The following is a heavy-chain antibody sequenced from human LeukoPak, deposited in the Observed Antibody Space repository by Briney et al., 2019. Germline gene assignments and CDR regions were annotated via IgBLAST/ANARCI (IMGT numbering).Heavy chain of an antibody. J-gene: IGHJ5*02. V-gene: IGHV4-30-2*01. Sequence: SQTLSLTCAVSGGSISSGGYSWSWIRQPPGKGLEWIGYIYHSGSTYYNPSLKSRVTISVDRSKNQFSLKLSSVTAADTAVYYCARDRHMVRGSSWFDPWGQGTPVTVSS. CDR2: IYHSGST. CDR3: ARDRHMVRGSSWFDP. CDR1: GGSISSGGYS. D-gene: IGHD3-10*01.